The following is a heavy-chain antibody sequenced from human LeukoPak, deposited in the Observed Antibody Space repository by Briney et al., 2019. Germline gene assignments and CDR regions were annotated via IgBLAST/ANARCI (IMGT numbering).Heavy chain of an antibody. Sequence: PSETLSLTCAVYGGSFSGYYWSWIRQPPGKGLEWIGEINHSGSTNYNPSLKGRVTISVDTSKNQFSLKLSSVTAADTAVYYCARGRRLLWFGENYFDYWGQGTLVTVSS. D-gene: IGHD3-10*01. V-gene: IGHV4-34*01. CDR3: ARGRRLLWFGENYFDY. CDR2: INHSGST. CDR1: GGSFSGYY. J-gene: IGHJ4*02.